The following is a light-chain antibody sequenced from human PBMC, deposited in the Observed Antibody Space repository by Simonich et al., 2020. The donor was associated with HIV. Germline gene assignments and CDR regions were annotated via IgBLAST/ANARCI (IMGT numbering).Light chain of an antibody. J-gene: IGKJ2*01. V-gene: IGKV3D-15*01. CDR2: GAS. Sequence: EVVMTQPPVTLSVSPGERATLSCRASQSVSSNLAWYQQKPGQAPRLLIYGASTRVTGIPGRFSGSGSGTEFTLTISCMQSEDFVVYYCQQYNNWLYTFGQGTKLEIK. CDR3: QQYNNWLYT. CDR1: QSVSSN.